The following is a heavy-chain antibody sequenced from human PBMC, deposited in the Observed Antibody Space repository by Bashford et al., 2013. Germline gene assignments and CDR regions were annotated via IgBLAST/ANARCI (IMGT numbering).Heavy chain of an antibody. V-gene: IGHV1-46*04. J-gene: IGHJ3*01. CDR1: GYTFTNYY. D-gene: IGHD3-9*01. Sequence: VASVKVSCKAFGYTFTNYYVHWVRQVPGQGLEWMGVIDPSGGDTSYAQKLQGRVTMTRDTSTSTVYMDLSSLRSDDTAVYYCALARLPGYDAFDFXGPRGQVVTVSS. CDR2: IDPSGGDT. CDR3: ALARLPGYDAFDF.